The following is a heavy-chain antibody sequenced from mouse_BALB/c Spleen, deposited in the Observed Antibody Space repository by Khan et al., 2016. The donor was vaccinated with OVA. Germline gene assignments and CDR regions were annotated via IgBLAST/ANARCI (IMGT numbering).Heavy chain of an antibody. CDR1: GFTFSNYA. J-gene: IGHJ3*01. CDR3: ASDYWFVY. D-gene: IGHD2-13*01. Sequence: EVELVESGGGLVKPGGSLKVSCAASGFTFSNYAMSWVRQTLEKRLEWVASISSGGSTYYPDSAKGRLPISRDNARNIPYLQMSGLRSEDTAVYYYASDYWFVYWGQGTLVTVSA. CDR2: ISSGGST. V-gene: IGHV5-6-5*01.